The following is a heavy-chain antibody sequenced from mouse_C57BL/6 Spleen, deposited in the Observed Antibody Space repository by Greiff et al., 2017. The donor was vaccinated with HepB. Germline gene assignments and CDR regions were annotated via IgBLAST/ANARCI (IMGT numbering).Heavy chain of an antibody. J-gene: IGHJ4*01. CDR1: GYSITSGYY. CDR2: ISYDGSN. Sequence: DVHLVESGPGLVKPSQSLSLTCSVTGYSITSGYYWNWIRQFPGNKLEWMGYISYDGSNNYNPSLKNRISITRDTSKNQFFLKLNSVTTEDTATYYCARDGGYGGDYAMDYWGQGTSVTVSS. V-gene: IGHV3-6*01. CDR3: ARDGGYGGDYAMDY. D-gene: IGHD3-1*01.